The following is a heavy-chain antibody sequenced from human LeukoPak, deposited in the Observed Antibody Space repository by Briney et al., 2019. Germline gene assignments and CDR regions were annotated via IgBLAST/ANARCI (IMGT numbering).Heavy chain of an antibody. Sequence: SETLSLTCDAYNASFGPYYWSWLRQSPGKGLEYIGEVNYRGDGNYNPSLNSRASISIDTSKKQFSLRLTSVTAADTAMYYCARGLCGGDCYDYWGQGTLVTVSS. CDR2: VNYRGDG. CDR3: ARGLCGGDCYDY. V-gene: IGHV4-34*01. J-gene: IGHJ4*02. D-gene: IGHD2-21*01. CDR1: NASFGPYY.